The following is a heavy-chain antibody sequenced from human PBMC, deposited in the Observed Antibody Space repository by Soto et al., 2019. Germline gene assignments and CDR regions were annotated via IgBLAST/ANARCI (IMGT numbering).Heavy chain of an antibody. V-gene: IGHV3-15*01. CDR3: TTGPF. CDR2: IKTKADGGAI. J-gene: IGHJ4*01. CDR1: GFTFTNAW. Sequence: EVQLVESGGGLVKPGGSLRLSCAASGFTFTNAWMTWVRQAPGKGLEWVGRIKTKADGGAIGYGASVKGRFTISRDDSENTMSLQMSSLKMEDTAVYYCTTGPFWGHGTLVTVSS.